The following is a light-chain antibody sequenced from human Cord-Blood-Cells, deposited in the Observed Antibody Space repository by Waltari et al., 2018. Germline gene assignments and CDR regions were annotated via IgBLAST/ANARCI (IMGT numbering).Light chain of an antibody. J-gene: IGKJ4*01. CDR3: QQYNNWPPLT. Sequence: EIVMTHSPATLSVSPGERATPSCRARQSVSSNLAWYQQKPGQAPRPLIYGASTRATGIPARFSGSGSGTEFTLTISSLQSEDFAVYYCQQYNNWPPLTFGGGTKVEIK. CDR1: QSVSSN. V-gene: IGKV3-15*01. CDR2: GAS.